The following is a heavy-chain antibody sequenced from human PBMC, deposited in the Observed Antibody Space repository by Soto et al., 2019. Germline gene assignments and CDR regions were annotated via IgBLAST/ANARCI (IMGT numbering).Heavy chain of an antibody. Sequence: GALRLSCAASGFTFSSYSMNWVRQAPGKGLEWVSSISSSSSYIYYADSVKGRFTISRDNAKNSLYLQMNSLRAEDTAVYYCARDLLVATEYYYYYGMDVWGQGTTVTVSS. V-gene: IGHV3-21*01. J-gene: IGHJ6*02. CDR2: ISSSSSYI. D-gene: IGHD2-15*01. CDR3: ARDLLVATEYYYYYGMDV. CDR1: GFTFSSYS.